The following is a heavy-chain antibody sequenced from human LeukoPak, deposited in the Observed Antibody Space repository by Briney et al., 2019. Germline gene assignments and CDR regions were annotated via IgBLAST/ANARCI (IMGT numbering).Heavy chain of an antibody. Sequence: SETLSLTCTVSGGSISSSTYYWGWIRQPPGKGLEWIGSISYTGSTYYNPSLKSRVTISVDTSKNQFFLKLSSVTAADTAVYYCAADYSGNYHVEFDYWGQGTLVTVSS. D-gene: IGHD1-26*01. CDR1: GGSISSSTYY. V-gene: IGHV4-39*07. CDR3: AADYSGNYHVEFDY. J-gene: IGHJ4*02. CDR2: ISYTGST.